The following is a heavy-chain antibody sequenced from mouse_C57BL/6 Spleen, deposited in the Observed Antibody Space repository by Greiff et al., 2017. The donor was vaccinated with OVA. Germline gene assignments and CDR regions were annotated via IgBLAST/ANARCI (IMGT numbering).Heavy chain of an antibody. D-gene: IGHD1-1*01. Sequence: VQLQQPGAELVRPGSSVKLSCKASGYTFTSYWMDWVKQRPGQGLEWIGNIYPSDSETHYNQKFKDKATLTVDKSSSTAYMQLSSLTSEDSAVYYCARGNYDGSPGDYWGQGTSVTVSS. V-gene: IGHV1-61*01. CDR1: GYTFTSYW. CDR3: ARGNYDGSPGDY. CDR2: IYPSDSET. J-gene: IGHJ4*01.